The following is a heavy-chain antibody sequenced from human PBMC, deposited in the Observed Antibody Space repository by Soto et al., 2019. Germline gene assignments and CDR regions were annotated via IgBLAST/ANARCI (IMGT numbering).Heavy chain of an antibody. Sequence: SVKVSCKASGGTFSSYAISWVRQAPGQGLEWMGGIIPIFGTANYAQKFQGRVTITADESTSTAYMELGSLRSEDTAVYYCARGNYGSGSYYNPIGYYYGMDVWGQGTTVTVSS. V-gene: IGHV1-69*13. J-gene: IGHJ6*02. CDR2: IIPIFGTA. CDR1: GGTFSSYA. CDR3: ARGNYGSGSYYNPIGYYYGMDV. D-gene: IGHD3-10*01.